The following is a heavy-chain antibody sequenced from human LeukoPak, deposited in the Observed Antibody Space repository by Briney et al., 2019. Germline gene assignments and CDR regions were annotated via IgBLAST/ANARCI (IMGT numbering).Heavy chain of an antibody. D-gene: IGHD3-22*01. CDR1: GGSISSGGYY. Sequence: SETLSLTCTVSGGSISSGGYYWSWIRQHPGKGLEWIGYIYYSGSTYYNPSLKSRVTISVDTSKNQFSQKLSSVTAADTAVYYCARADSSGYSLYAFDIWGQGTMVTVSS. V-gene: IGHV4-31*03. CDR2: IYYSGST. J-gene: IGHJ3*02. CDR3: ARADSSGYSLYAFDI.